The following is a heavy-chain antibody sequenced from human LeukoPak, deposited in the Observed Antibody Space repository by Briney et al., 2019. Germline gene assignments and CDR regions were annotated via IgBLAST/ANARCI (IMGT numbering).Heavy chain of an antibody. CDR2: IKQDGSEK. Sequence: GGSLRLSCAASGFTFSSYWMSWVRQAPGKGLEWVANIKQDGSEKYYVDSVKGRFTIFRDNSKNTLYLQMNSLRAEDTAVYYCAREDSNYDHSFDYWGQGTLVTVSS. CDR3: AREDSNYDHSFDY. V-gene: IGHV3-7*01. J-gene: IGHJ4*02. D-gene: IGHD4-11*01. CDR1: GFTFSSYW.